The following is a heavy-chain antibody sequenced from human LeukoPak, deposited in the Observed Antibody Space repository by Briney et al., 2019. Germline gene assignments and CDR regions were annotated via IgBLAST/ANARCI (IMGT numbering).Heavy chain of an antibody. Sequence: SQTLSLTCTVSGGSISSGGYYWSWIRQHPGTGLEWIGYTYYSGSTYYNPSLKSRVTISVDTSKNQFSLKLSSVTAADTAVYYCARDRGDYYDSSGGYYFDYWGQGTLVTVSS. CDR2: TYYSGST. CDR1: GGSISSGGYY. D-gene: IGHD3-22*01. CDR3: ARDRGDYYDSSGGYYFDY. J-gene: IGHJ4*02. V-gene: IGHV4-31*03.